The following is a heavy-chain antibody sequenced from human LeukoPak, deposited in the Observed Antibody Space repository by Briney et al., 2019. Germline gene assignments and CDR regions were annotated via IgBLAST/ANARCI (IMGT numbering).Heavy chain of an antibody. V-gene: IGHV4-34*01. CDR2: VNHSGYT. J-gene: IGHJ4*02. CDR1: GVSFSTYY. CDR3: ARQLYGSDY. D-gene: IGHD4-17*01. Sequence: SETLSLTCDVSGVSFSTYYWSWIRQSPEKGLEWIGEVNHSGYTNYNPSLKGRVTISVDTSKNQFSLKLSSVTAAVTAVYCCARQLYGSDYWGQGTLVTVSS.